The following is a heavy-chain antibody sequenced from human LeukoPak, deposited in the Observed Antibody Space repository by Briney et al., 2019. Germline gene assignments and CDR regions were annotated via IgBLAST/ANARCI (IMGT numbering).Heavy chain of an antibody. CDR3: AKDGTSYYYIYH. CDR2: IRYDGSNT. CDR1: GFTFNNYG. Sequence: GGSLRLSCAASGFTFNNYGMHWVRQAPGKGREWLAFIRYDGSNTYYADSVKGRFTVSRDDSKNTLYLQMNSLRGDDTAVYYCAKDGTSYYYIYHWGQGTLVTVSS. V-gene: IGHV3-30*02. J-gene: IGHJ1*01. D-gene: IGHD3-22*01.